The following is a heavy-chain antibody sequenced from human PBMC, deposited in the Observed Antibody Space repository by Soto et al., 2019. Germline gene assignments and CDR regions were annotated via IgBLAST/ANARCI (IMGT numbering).Heavy chain of an antibody. J-gene: IGHJ5*02. CDR2: INHSGST. CDR1: GGSFSGYY. V-gene: IGHV4-34*01. CDR3: ARGRAAYYYDSSGYYLNWFDP. D-gene: IGHD3-22*01. Sequence: SQTLSLTCAVYGGSFSGYYWSWIRQPPGKGLEWIGEINHSGSTNYNPSLKSRVTISVDTSKNQFSLKLSSVTAADTAVYYCARGRAAYYYDSSGYYLNWFDPWAQGTLVTVSS.